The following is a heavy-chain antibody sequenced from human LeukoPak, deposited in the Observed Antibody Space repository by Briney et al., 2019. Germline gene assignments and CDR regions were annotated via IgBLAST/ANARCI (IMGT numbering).Heavy chain of an antibody. J-gene: IGHJ4*02. CDR2: IYTSGST. CDR3: ARGPGSQGGLDTAMALDY. D-gene: IGHD5-18*01. Sequence: PSETLSLTCSVSDDSISIYYWSWIRQPPGKGLEWIGRIYTSGSTNYNPSLKSRVTISVDTSKNQFSLKLSSVTAADTAVYYCARGPGSQGGLDTAMALDYWGQGTLVTVSS. CDR1: DDSISIYY. V-gene: IGHV4-4*07.